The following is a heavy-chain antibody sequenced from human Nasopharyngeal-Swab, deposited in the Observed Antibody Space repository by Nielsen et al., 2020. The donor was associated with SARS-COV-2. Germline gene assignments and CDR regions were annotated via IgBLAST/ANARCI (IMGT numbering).Heavy chain of an antibody. V-gene: IGHV1-8*01. CDR2: MNPNSGNT. J-gene: IGHJ6*03. CDR3: ARGHRGYSGYDYYYYYMDV. Sequence: WVRQAPGQGLEGMGWMNPNSGNTGYAQKFQGRVTMTRNTSISTAYMELSSLRSEDTAVYYCARGHRGYSGYDYYYYYMDVWGKGTTVTVSS. D-gene: IGHD5-12*01.